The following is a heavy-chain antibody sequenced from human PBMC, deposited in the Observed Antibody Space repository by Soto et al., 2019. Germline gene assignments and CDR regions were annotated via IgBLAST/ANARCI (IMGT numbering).Heavy chain of an antibody. CDR1: GSRFGSYS. CDR3: VKDLYSSTYSRGMDV. CDR2: IVGDAVTK. D-gene: IGHD6-19*01. Sequence: PGGSLRLSCPSSGSRFGSYSMTWVRQAPGKGLDWASVIVGDAVTKYYAESGKGRFTVSRDHSKNTVHLQRXPRRAEDTPVYCCVKDLYSSTYSRGMDVWGQGTMLTVCS. J-gene: IGHJ6*01. V-gene: IGHV3-23*01.